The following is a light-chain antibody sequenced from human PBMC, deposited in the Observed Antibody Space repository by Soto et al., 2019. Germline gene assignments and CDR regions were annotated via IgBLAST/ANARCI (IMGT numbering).Light chain of an antibody. V-gene: IGLV2-14*01. CDR2: EVT. Sequence: QSVLTQPASVSGSPGQSITISCTGTSSDVGYYNYVSWYQQHPDKAPQLMIYEVTNRPSGVSNRFSGSKSGNTASLTISGLQAEDEADYYCTSYTSSSTRVFGTGTKLTVL. CDR3: TSYTSSSTRV. J-gene: IGLJ1*01. CDR1: SSDVGYYNY.